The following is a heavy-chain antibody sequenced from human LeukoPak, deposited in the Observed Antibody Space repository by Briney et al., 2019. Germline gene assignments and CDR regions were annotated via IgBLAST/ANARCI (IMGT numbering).Heavy chain of an antibody. CDR2: INPNSGGT. Sequence: GASVKVSCKASGYTFTGYYMHWVRQAPGQGLEWMGWINPNSGGTNYAQKFQGRVTMTRDTSISTVYMELSRLRSDDTAVYYCARDEGSSSWFGWFDPWGQGTLVTVSS. V-gene: IGHV1-2*02. CDR3: ARDEGSSSWFGWFDP. J-gene: IGHJ5*02. D-gene: IGHD6-13*01. CDR1: GYTFTGYY.